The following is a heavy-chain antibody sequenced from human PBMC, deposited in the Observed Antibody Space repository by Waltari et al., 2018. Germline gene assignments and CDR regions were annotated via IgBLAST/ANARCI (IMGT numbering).Heavy chain of an antibody. CDR1: GGSISISSYY. CDR3: ARGYSSWGYFDS. CDR2: IYYGGST. V-gene: IGHV4-39*07. Sequence: QMRLQESGPGLVKPSETLSLTCSVSGGSISISSYYRGWIRQAPGKGLEWIGSIYYGGSTHYNPSLKGRGAISVDASRNQFSLRVRSVTAADTAVYYCARGYSSWGYFDSWGQGTLVIVSS. J-gene: IGHJ4*02. D-gene: IGHD5-12*01.